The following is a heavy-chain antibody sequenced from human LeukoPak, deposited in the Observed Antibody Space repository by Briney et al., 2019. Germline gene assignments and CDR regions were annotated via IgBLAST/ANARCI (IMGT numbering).Heavy chain of an antibody. Sequence: GGSLRLSCEASGFTFSSYSMKWVRQAPGKLREWVSSISSSSSYIYYADSVKGRLTISRDNAKNSLYLQMNSVRAEDTGVYYCASPVYQQAGMELWGQGTTVTVSS. CDR3: ASPVYQQAGMEL. D-gene: IGHD2-2*01. J-gene: IGHJ6*02. V-gene: IGHV3-21*01. CDR2: ISSSSSYI. CDR1: GFTFSSYS.